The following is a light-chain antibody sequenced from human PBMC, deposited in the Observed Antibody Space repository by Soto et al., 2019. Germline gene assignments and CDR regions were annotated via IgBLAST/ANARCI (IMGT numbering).Light chain of an antibody. J-gene: IGLJ3*02. CDR2: EVT. CDR1: SSDFGAYNY. Sequence: QSVLTQPASVSGSPGQSITISCTGTSSDFGAYNYVSWYQQHSGKAPKLMIYEVTNRPSGVSNRFSASKSGNTASLTISGLQAEDEADYYCSSYTDRSSWVFGGGTKLTVL. V-gene: IGLV2-14*01. CDR3: SSYTDRSSWV.